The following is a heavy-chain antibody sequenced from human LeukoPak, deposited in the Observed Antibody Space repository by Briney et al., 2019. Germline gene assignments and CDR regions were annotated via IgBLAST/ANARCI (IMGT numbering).Heavy chain of an antibody. J-gene: IGHJ6*03. CDR1: GGTFSSYA. V-gene: IGHV1-69*06. CDR3: ARKGALWFGELFHYMDV. D-gene: IGHD3-10*01. CDR2: IIPIFGTA. Sequence: SVKVSCKASGGTFSSYAISWVRQAPGQGLEWMGGIIPIFGTANYAQKFQGRVTITADTSTSKAYMELSSLRSEDTAVYYCARKGALWFGELFHYMDVWGKGTTVTVSS.